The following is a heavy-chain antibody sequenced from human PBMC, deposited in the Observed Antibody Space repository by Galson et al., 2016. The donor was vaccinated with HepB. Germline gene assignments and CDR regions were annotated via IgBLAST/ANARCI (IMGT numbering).Heavy chain of an antibody. CDR1: GGSFSSGLYY. CDR2: IYSNGSA. CDR3: ARASSVDTYYYYYMDV. J-gene: IGHJ6*03. Sequence: TLSLTCTVSGGSFSSGLYYWSWSRQPAGKGLEWIGRIYSNGSASYNPSLKSRVTMSVDTSKNQFSLRLSSVTAADTAVYYCARASSVDTYYYYYMDVWGKGTTVVVSS. D-gene: IGHD5-18*01. V-gene: IGHV4-61*02.